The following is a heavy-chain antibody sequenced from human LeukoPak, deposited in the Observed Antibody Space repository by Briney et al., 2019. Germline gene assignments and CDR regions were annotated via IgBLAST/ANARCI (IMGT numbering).Heavy chain of an antibody. CDR2: ISYDGSNK. CDR1: GFTFSSYA. Sequence: GRSLRLSCAASGFTFSSYAMHWVRQAPGKGLEWVAVISYDGSNKYYADSVKGRFTISRDNSKNTLYLQMSSLRAEDTAVYYCARGGSSWYWGQGTLVTVSS. J-gene: IGHJ4*02. D-gene: IGHD6-13*01. CDR3: ARGGSSWY. V-gene: IGHV3-30-3*01.